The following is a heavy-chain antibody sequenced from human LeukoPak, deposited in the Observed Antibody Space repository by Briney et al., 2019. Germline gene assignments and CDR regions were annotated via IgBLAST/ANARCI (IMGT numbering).Heavy chain of an antibody. Sequence: GGSLRLSCTASAFSFSSYAMTWLGQAPGKGLEWVSGIHGSGGVTYYADSVKGRFTISRDNSKNTLYLQMNSLRVEDTAVYYCAKDPNGDYVGAFDSWGQGTLVTVSS. J-gene: IGHJ3*02. CDR2: IHGSGGVT. CDR1: AFSFSSYA. D-gene: IGHD4-17*01. V-gene: IGHV3-23*01. CDR3: AKDPNGDYVGAFDS.